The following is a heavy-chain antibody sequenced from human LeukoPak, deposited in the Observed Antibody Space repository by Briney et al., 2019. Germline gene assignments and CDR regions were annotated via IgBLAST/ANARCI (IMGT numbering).Heavy chain of an antibody. Sequence: PSETLSLTCTVSGGSISSSSYYWGWIRQPPGKGLEWIGSIYYSGSTYYNPSLKSRVTISVDTSKNQFSLKLSSVTAADTAVYYCARDNELSSQNWFDPWGQGTLVTVSS. CDR2: IYYSGST. CDR1: GGSISSSSYY. J-gene: IGHJ5*02. D-gene: IGHD1-7*01. CDR3: ARDNELSSQNWFDP. V-gene: IGHV4-39*07.